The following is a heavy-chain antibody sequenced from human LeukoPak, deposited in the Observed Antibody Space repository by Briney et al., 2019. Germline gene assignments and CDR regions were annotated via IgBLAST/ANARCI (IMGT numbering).Heavy chain of an antibody. Sequence: GGSLRLSCAASGFTFSTYAMSWVRQAPGKGLEWVSGFSDSGGTSYYADSVKGRLTISRDNSKNTLYLQMNSLRAEDTAVYYWAKGFWTVISNLPHWAQGTWSSSPQ. V-gene: IGHV3-23*01. D-gene: IGHD3/OR15-3a*01. J-gene: IGHJ1*01. CDR3: AKGFWTVISNLPH. CDR2: FSDSGGTS. CDR1: GFTFSTYA.